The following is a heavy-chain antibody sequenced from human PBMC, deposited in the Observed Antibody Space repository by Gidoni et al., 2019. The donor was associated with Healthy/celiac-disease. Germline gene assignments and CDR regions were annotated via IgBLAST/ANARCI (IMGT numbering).Heavy chain of an antibody. CDR1: GYSFTSYW. Sequence: EVQLVQSGAEVKKPGESRKISCKGSGYSFTSYWIGWVRQMPGKGLEWMGIIYPGASVPSSTPSFQGQVPLSPDKSISPASLQWRRLKASDPAIYYCARPLTFFEPFAYWGQGTLFTVSS. V-gene: IGHV5-51*03. D-gene: IGHD3-3*01. J-gene: IGHJ4*02. CDR2: IYPGASVP. CDR3: ARPLTFFEPFAY.